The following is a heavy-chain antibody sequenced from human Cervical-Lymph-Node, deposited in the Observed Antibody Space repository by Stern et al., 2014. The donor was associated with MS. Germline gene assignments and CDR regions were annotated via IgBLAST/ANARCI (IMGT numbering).Heavy chain of an antibody. CDR1: GDTFTDYA. CDR3: AREVGSLAMDV. J-gene: IGHJ6*01. V-gene: IGHV1-69*06. D-gene: IGHD1-1*01. Sequence: VQLVQSGAEVKKPGSSVTVSCKASGDTFTDYAISWVRQAPGQGPEWMGGIPPIFNSADYAQKFQGRLTITADKSRSTAYMELSSLTSEDTAVYYCAREVGSLAMDVWGQGTTVIVSS. CDR2: IPPIFNSA.